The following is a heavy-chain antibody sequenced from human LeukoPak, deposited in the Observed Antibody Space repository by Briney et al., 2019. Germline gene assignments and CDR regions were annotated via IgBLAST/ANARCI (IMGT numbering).Heavy chain of an antibody. Sequence: SETLSLTCTVSGGSISSYYWSWIRQPPGKGLEWIGYIYYSGGTNYNPSLKSRVTISVDTSKNQFSLKLSSVTAADTAVYYCARATMVRGVISLYNWFDPWGQGTLVTVSS. J-gene: IGHJ5*02. D-gene: IGHD3-10*01. CDR3: ARATMVRGVISLYNWFDP. CDR2: IYYSGGT. V-gene: IGHV4-59*01. CDR1: GGSISSYY.